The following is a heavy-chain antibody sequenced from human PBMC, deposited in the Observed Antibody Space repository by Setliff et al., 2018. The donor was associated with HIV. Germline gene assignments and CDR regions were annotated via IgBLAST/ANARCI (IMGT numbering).Heavy chain of an antibody. J-gene: IGHJ2*01. D-gene: IGHD4-17*01. V-gene: IGHV3-7*04. CDR2: IKQDGSKA. Sequence: PGGSLRLSCAASGFTFSSYWMSWVRQAPGKGLEWVADIKQDGSKAYYMDSVKGRFTISRDNPKNSLYLQMTSLRAEDTAVYYCARDRTSYGDYVLGPSFDLWGRGTLVTVSS. CDR1: GFTFSSYW. CDR3: ARDRTSYGDYVLGPSFDL.